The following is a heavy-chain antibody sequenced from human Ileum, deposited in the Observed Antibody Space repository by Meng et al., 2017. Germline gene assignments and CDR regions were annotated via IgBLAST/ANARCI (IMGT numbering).Heavy chain of an antibody. CDR1: GFTFSSYG. D-gene: IGHD1-26*01. V-gene: IGHV3-23*01. CDR3: AKDREERESGSPYCFKY. CDR2: ISKTGSVA. Sequence: GESLKISCAASGFTFSSYGMGWVRRAPGKGLEYVSIISKTGSVAYYGDSVKGRFTVSRDNSKSTVYLQMNNPRADDTAVYFCAKDREERESGSPYCFKYWGQGAQVTVSS. J-gene: IGHJ4*02.